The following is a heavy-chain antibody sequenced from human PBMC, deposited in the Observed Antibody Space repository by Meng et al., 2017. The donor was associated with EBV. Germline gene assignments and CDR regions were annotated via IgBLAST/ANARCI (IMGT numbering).Heavy chain of an antibody. D-gene: IGHD3-10*01. Sequence: QGLLVEAAAEVKKPGSSVKVPCKTSGGPFRYYAISWVRQAPGQGLEWLGGFLPRLGAPNYAQKFHGRVKITADESTSTHYMDLSSLRSEDTAIYYCASESGRGYTPDYWGQGTLVTVSS. V-gene: IGHV1-69*01. CDR2: FLPRLGAP. J-gene: IGHJ4*02. CDR3: ASESGRGYTPDY. CDR1: GGPFRYYA.